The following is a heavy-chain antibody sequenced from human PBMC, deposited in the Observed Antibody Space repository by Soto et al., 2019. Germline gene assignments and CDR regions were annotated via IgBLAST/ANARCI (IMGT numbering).Heavy chain of an antibody. J-gene: IGHJ4*02. V-gene: IGHV3-30*03. CDR1: GFTFSSYG. CDR2: ISYDGSNK. D-gene: IGHD1-26*01. Sequence: QVQLVASGGGVVQPGRSLRLSCAASGFTFSSYGMHWVRQAPGKGLEWVAVISYDGSNKYCADSVKGRFTISRDNSKNTLYLQMNSLRAEDTAVYYCATSGSYSGFDYWGQGTRVSVSS. CDR3: ATSGSYSGFDY.